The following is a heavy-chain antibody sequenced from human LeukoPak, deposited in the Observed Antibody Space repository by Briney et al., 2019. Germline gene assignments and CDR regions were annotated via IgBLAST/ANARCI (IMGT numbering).Heavy chain of an antibody. J-gene: IGHJ4*02. CDR2: IYSGGST. D-gene: IGHD3-16*02. Sequence: GGSLRLSCAASGFSFSNSAMHWVRQAPGKGLEWLSVIYSGGSTYYADSVKGRFTISRDNSKNTLYLQMNSLRAEDTAVYYCVRDCYTTGCYWGQGTLVTVSS. CDR3: VRDCYTTGCY. V-gene: IGHV3-66*01. CDR1: GFSFSNSA.